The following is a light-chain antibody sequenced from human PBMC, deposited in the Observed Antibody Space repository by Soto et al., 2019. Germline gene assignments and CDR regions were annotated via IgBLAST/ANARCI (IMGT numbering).Light chain of an antibody. CDR2: LGS. CDR3: MQTLQTPRT. Sequence: DIVMTQSPFSLPVTPGEPASISCRSSQSLLHSNAVNYLDWYLQKPGQSPQLLIYLGSNRASGVPDRFSGSGSGTDFTLKISRVEAEDVGVYYCMQTLQTPRTFGQGTKVEIK. CDR1: QSLLHSNAVNY. V-gene: IGKV2-28*01. J-gene: IGKJ1*01.